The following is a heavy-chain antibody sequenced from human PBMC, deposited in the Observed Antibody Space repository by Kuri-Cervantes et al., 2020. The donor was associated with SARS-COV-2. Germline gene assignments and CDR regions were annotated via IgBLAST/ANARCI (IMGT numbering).Heavy chain of an antibody. CDR3: AREDFSSLGAPHGLDY. V-gene: IGHV1-2*02. D-gene: IGHD1-26*01. CDR1: GYTFTDYY. J-gene: IGHJ4*02. Sequence: ASVKVSCKASGYTFTDYYTHWVRQAPGQGLEWMGWINPKSGGTKYAQKFQGRVTLARDTSIRTAYMEVTSLTYDDTAVYYCAREDFSSLGAPHGLDYWGQGTLVTVSS. CDR2: INPKSGGT.